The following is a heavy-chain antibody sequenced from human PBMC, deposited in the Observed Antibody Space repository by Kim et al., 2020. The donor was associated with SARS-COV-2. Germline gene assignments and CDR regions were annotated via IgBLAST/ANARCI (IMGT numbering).Heavy chain of an antibody. CDR3: ARDYDRRLRFLEPDGSYYYYGMDV. CDR2: IWYDGSNK. J-gene: IGHJ6*02. D-gene: IGHD3-3*01. CDR1: GFTFSSYG. V-gene: IGHV3-33*08. Sequence: GGSLRLSCAASGFTFSSYGMHWVRQAPGKGLEWVAVIWYDGSNKYYADSVKGRFTISRDNSKNTLYLQMNSLRAEDTAVYYCARDYDRRLRFLEPDGSYYYYGMDVWGQGTTVTVSS.